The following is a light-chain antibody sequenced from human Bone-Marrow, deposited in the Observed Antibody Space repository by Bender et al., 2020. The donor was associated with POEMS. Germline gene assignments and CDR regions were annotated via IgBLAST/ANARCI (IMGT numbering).Light chain of an antibody. Sequence: QSALTQPPSASGSPGQSVTISCTGTSSDVGDYTAVSWYQQHPGKAPKLMIYEVTKRPSGVPDRFSGSKSGNTASLTVSGLQTEDEGDYYCCSFAGNYAFVFGPGTTVSVL. CDR3: CSFAGNYAFV. CDR1: SSDVGDYTA. J-gene: IGLJ1*01. V-gene: IGLV2-8*01. CDR2: EVT.